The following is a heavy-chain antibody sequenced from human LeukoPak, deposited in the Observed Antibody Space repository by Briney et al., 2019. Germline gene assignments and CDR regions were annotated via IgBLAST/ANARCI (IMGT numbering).Heavy chain of an antibody. J-gene: IGHJ3*02. V-gene: IGHV5-51*01. CDR3: ARQQGRIFRHNGGLKNTADYAFDI. CDR1: GYRFTSYW. D-gene: IGHD2-15*01. CDR2: IDPGDSYT. Sequence: PGESPKISCKGSGYRFTSYWIVWVRQMPGKGLEWMGIIDPGDSYTRYSPPFQGQVTISADKAISTAYLQWSSLKASDTAMYYCARQQGRIFRHNGGLKNTADYAFDIWGQGTMVTVSS.